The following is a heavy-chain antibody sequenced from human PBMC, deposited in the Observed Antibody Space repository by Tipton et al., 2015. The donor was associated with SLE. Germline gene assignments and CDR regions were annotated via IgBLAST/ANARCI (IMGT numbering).Heavy chain of an antibody. CDR1: GGSLSGDTYY. CDR2: IFTSGNT. CDR3: ARDRRGWYFDL. Sequence: LRLSCTVSGGSLSGDTYYWSWIRQPAGEGLEWTGRIFTSGNTNYNPSLKSRVTISVDTSKNQFSLELSSVTAADTAVYYCARDRRGWYFDLWGRGTLVTVSS. V-gene: IGHV4-61*02. D-gene: IGHD3-10*01. J-gene: IGHJ2*01.